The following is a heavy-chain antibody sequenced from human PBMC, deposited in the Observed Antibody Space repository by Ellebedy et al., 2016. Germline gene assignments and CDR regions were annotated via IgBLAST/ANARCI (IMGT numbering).Heavy chain of an antibody. J-gene: IGHJ6*02. CDR2: ISGSGGST. CDR1: GFTFSRYW. V-gene: IGHV3-23*01. D-gene: IGHD3-22*01. CDR3: AKDGVDSSGYARYYYGMDV. Sequence: GGSLRLSXAASGFTFSRYWMSWVRQAPGKGLEWVSAISGSGGSTYYADSVKGRFTISRDNSKNTLYLQMNSLRAEDTAVYYCAKDGVDSSGYARYYYGMDVWGQGTTVTVSS.